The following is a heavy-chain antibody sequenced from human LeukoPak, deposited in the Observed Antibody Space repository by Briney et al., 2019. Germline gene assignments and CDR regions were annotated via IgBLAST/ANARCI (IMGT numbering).Heavy chain of an antibody. V-gene: IGHV3-74*01. CDR2: INSDGSST. J-gene: IGHJ4*02. Sequence: GGSLRLSCAASGFTFSSYWMHWVRQAPEKGLVWVSRINSDGSSTSYADSVKGRFTISRDNAKNTLYLQMNSLRAEDTAVYYCARDPPWDWGWDYWGQGTLVTVSS. D-gene: IGHD7-27*01. CDR1: GFTFSSYW. CDR3: ARDPPWDWGWDY.